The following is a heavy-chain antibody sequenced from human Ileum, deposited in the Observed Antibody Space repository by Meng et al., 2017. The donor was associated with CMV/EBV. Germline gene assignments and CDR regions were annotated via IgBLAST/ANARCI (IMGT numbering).Heavy chain of an antibody. CDR3: VSYIGSSYWFGP. D-gene: IGHD6-6*01. J-gene: IGHJ5*02. CDR1: GYTLTAYF. Sequence: ASVKVSCKASGYTLTAYFMFWVRQAPGQGLEWMGWINSNSGTTNYAQKFQGRVTMTWDTSISAVYMDLSSLRSDDTAVYYCVSYIGSSYWFGPWGQGTLVTVSS. V-gene: IGHV1-2*02. CDR2: INSNSGTT.